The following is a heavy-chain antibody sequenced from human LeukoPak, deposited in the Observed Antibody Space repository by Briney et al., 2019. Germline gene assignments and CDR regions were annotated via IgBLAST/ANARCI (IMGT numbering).Heavy chain of an antibody. Sequence: QTGGSLRLSCAASGFTFNNYAMNWVRQAPGKGLEWVSVISGSGGTTYYADSVKGRFTISRDNSKNTLYLQMNSLRAEDTAVYYCAKDGEAYCGGDCYSVDYWGQGTLVTVSS. J-gene: IGHJ4*02. CDR2: ISGSGGTT. CDR3: AKDGEAYCGGDCYSVDY. V-gene: IGHV3-23*01. CDR1: GFTFNNYA. D-gene: IGHD2-21*02.